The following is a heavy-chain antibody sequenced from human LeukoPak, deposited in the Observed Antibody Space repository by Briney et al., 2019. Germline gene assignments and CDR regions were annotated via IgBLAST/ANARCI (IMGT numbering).Heavy chain of an antibody. D-gene: IGHD6-19*01. Sequence: PGGSPRLSCAASGFTFSSYSMNWVRQAPGKGLEWISYITGSSSTIYYADSVKGRFTVSRDNAKNSLYLQMNSLRDEDTAVYYCARVRITVTGGGYLDYWGQGTLVTVSS. CDR1: GFTFSSYS. CDR2: ITGSSSTI. CDR3: ARVRITVTGGGYLDY. J-gene: IGHJ4*02. V-gene: IGHV3-48*02.